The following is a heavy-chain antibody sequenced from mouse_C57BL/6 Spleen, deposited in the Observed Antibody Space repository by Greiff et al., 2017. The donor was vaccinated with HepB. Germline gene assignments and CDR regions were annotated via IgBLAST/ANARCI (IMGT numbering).Heavy chain of an antibody. V-gene: IGHV1-52*01. CDR2: IDPSDSET. CDR3: ARKGYGSRDWYFDV. D-gene: IGHD1-1*01. J-gene: IGHJ1*03. Sequence: QVQLQQPGAELVRPGSSVKLSCKASGYTFTSYWMHWVKQRPIQGLEWIGNIDPSDSETHYNQKFKDKATLTVDKSSSTAYMQLSSLTSEDSAVYYWARKGYGSRDWYFDVWGTGTTVTVSS. CDR1: GYTFTSYW.